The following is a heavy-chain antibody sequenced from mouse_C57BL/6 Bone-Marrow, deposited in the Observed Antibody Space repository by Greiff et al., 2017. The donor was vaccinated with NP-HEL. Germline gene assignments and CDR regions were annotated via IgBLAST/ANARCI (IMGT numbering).Heavy chain of an antibody. Sequence: QVQLQQPGAELVKPGASVKLSCKASGYPFTSYWMHWVKQRPGQGLEWIGMIHPNSGSTNYNEKFNSKATLTVEKSSSTAYMQLSSLTSEDSAVYYCARRGYYYGSFYWGQGTTLTVSS. CDR2: IHPNSGST. CDR1: GYPFTSYW. D-gene: IGHD1-1*01. V-gene: IGHV1-64*01. J-gene: IGHJ2*01. CDR3: ARRGYYYGSFY.